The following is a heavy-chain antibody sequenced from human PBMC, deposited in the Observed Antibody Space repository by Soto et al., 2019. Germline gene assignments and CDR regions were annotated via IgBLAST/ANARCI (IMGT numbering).Heavy chain of an antibody. D-gene: IGHD3-3*01. J-gene: IGHJ5*02. CDR2: ISAYNGNT. CDR3: ARVPGDFWSGYYSWFDP. Sequence: ASVKVSCKASGYTFTNFGISWVRQAPGQGLEWMGWISAYNGNTNYAQKFQGRVTMTTDTSTSTAYMEVRSLRFDDTAVYYCARVPGDFWSGYYSWFDPWGQGTLVTVSS. V-gene: IGHV1-18*01. CDR1: GYTFTNFG.